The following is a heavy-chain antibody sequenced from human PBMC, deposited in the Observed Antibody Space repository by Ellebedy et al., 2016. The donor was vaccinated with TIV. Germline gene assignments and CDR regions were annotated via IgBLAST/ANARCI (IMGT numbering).Heavy chain of an antibody. CDR2: INPNNGGT. D-gene: IGHD2/OR15-2a*01. CDR1: GYRITDYY. Sequence: AASVKVSCKASGYRITDYYIHWVRQAPGLGLEWMGRINPNNGGTDSAQKFQGRVTRTWDTSISTAYLDLSNLGSDDTVVYYCARETENNADYFFDYWGQGTLVTVSS. V-gene: IGHV1-2*01. J-gene: IGHJ4*02. CDR3: ARETENNADYFFDY.